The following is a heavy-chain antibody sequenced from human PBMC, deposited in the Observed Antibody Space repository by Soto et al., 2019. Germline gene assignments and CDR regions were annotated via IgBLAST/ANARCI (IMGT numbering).Heavy chain of an antibody. Sequence: PGGSLRLSCAASGFTFGSYSMNWVRQAPGKGLEWVSYISSSSSTIYYADSVKGRFTISRDNAKNSLYLQMNSLRAEDTAVYYCARDQSYYDILTGYSPDVDYWGQGTLVTVSS. CDR2: ISSSSSTI. V-gene: IGHV3-48*01. CDR1: GFTFGSYS. CDR3: ARDQSYYDILTGYSPDVDY. J-gene: IGHJ4*02. D-gene: IGHD3-9*01.